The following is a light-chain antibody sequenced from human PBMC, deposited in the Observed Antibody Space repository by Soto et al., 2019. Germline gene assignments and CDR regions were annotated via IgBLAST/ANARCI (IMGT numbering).Light chain of an antibody. Sequence: DIQMTQSPSTLSASVGDRATITCRSSQSISSWLAWYQQKPGKAPKLLIYKASSLESGIPSRFSGSGSGTDFTLTISSLQPDDFATYYYQQYKNYPICTFGQGAKLEIK. CDR3: QQYKNYPICT. V-gene: IGKV1-5*03. CDR1: QSISSW. CDR2: KAS. J-gene: IGKJ2*02.